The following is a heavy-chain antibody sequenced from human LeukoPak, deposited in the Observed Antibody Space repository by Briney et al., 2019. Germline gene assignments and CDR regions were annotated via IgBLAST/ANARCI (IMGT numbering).Heavy chain of an antibody. CDR2: INPNSGGT. CDR1: GYTFTGYY. D-gene: IGHD1-26*01. V-gene: IGHV1-2*02. Sequence: ASVKVSCKASGYTFTGYYMHWVRQAPGQGLEWMGWINPNSGGTNYAQKFQGRVTITADESTSTAYMELSSLRSEDTAVYYCARAALVGATTSDAFDIWGQGTMVTVSS. CDR3: ARAALVGATTSDAFDI. J-gene: IGHJ3*02.